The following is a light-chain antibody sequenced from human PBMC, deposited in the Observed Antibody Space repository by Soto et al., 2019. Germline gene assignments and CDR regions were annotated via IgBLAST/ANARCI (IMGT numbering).Light chain of an antibody. CDR2: DNN. V-gene: IGLV1-47*01. CDR3: AAWDDSLSGWV. J-gene: IGLJ3*02. Sequence: QSVLTQPPSVSAAPGQKVTVSCSGSRSNIGNNYVSWYQHLPGTAPKLLIYDNNQRPSGVPDRFSGSKSATSASLAIGGLRSEDEADYYCAAWDDSLSGWVFGGGTKVTVL. CDR1: RSNIGNNY.